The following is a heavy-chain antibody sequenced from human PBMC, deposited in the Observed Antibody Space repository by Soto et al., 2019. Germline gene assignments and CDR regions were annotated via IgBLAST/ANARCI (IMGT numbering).Heavy chain of an antibody. CDR3: ARDGDTAMVNYYYYYGMDV. CDR1: GFTFSSYA. J-gene: IGHJ6*02. V-gene: IGHV3-30-3*01. CDR2: ISYDGSKK. D-gene: IGHD5-18*01. Sequence: GGSLRLSCAASGFTFSSYAMHWVRQAPGKGLEWVAVISYDGSKKNYADSVKGRFTISRDNSKNTLNLQMNSLRAEDTAVYYCARDGDTAMVNYYYYYGMDVWGQGTTVTVSS.